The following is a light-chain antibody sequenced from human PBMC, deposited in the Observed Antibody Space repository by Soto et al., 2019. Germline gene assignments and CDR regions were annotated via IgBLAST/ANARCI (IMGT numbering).Light chain of an antibody. V-gene: IGLV2-14*01. CDR3: SSYARTSKLAV. CDR2: EVS. CDR1: SSDVGGYNH. J-gene: IGLJ2*01. Sequence: QSVLTQPASVSGSPGQSITISCTGTSSDVGGYNHVSWYQQHPGKGPKLLIYEVSHRPSGISDRFSASKSGNTASLTISGLRAEDEADYFCSSYARTSKLAVFGGGTKLTVL.